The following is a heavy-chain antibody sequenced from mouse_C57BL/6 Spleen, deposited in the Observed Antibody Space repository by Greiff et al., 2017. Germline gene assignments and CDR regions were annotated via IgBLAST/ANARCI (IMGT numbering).Heavy chain of an antibody. CDR1: GFTFSDYG. Sequence: EVQLVESGGGLVKPGGSLKLSCAASGFTFSDYGMHWVRQAPEKGLEWVAYISSGSSTIYYADPVKGRFTISRDNAKNTLFLQMTSLRSEDTAMYYCARGNWDWYFDVWGTGTTVTVSS. CDR3: ARGNWDWYFDV. J-gene: IGHJ1*03. V-gene: IGHV5-17*01. CDR2: ISSGSSTI. D-gene: IGHD4-1*01.